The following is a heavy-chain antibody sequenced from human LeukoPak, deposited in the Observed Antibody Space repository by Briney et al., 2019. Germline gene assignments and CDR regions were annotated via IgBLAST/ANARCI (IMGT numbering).Heavy chain of an antibody. CDR1: GGSISSGSYY. J-gene: IGHJ5*02. CDR2: IYTSGST. V-gene: IGHV4-61*02. D-gene: IGHD2-2*02. CDR3: ARVSGDIVRVPAAIGWLDP. Sequence: SETLSLTCTVSGGSISSGSYYWSWIRQPAGKGLEWIGRIYTSGSTNYKPSLKSRVTISVDTSKKQFSLKLSSVTAVDTAVYYCARVSGDIVRVPAAIGWLDPWGQGTLVTVSS.